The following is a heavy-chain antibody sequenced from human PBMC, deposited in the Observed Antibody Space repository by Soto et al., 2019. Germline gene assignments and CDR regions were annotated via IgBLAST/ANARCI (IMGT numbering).Heavy chain of an antibody. D-gene: IGHD3-10*01. CDR2: IYYSGST. V-gene: IGHV4-28*01. CDR1: GYSISSSNW. Sequence: QVQLQESGPGLVKPSDTLSLTCAVSGYSISSSNWWGWIRQPPGKGLEWIGYIYYSGSTYYNPSLKSRVTTSVDTSKNQFSLKLSSVTAVDTAVYYCARTLLREGFGEFMDVWGQGTTVTVSS. CDR3: ARTLLREGFGEFMDV. J-gene: IGHJ6*02.